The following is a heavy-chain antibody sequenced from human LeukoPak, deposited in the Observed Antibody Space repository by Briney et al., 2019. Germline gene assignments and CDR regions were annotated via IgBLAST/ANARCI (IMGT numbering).Heavy chain of an antibody. V-gene: IGHV4-30-4*01. Sequence: SQTLSLTCTVSGGSVSSGDYYWSWIRQPPGKGLEWIGYIYYSGSTYYNPSLKSRVTISVDTSKNQFSLKLSSVTAADTAVYYCARDLYSYGYAWFDPWGQGTLVTVSS. CDR2: IYYSGST. CDR3: ARDLYSYGYAWFDP. J-gene: IGHJ5*02. D-gene: IGHD5-18*01. CDR1: GGSVSSGDYY.